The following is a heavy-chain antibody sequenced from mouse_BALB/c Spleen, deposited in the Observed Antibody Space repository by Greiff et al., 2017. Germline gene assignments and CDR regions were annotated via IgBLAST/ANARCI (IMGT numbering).Heavy chain of an antibody. CDR1: GYTFSSYW. CDR2: ILPGSGST. V-gene: IGHV1-9*01. CDR3: ARVITTTWFAY. D-gene: IGHD2-4*01. J-gene: IGHJ3*01. Sequence: QVQLQQSGAELMKPGASVKISCKATGYTFSSYWIEWVKQRPGHGLEWIGEILPGSGSTNYNEKFKGKATFTADTSSNTAYMQLSSLTYEDSAVYYCARVITTTWFAYWGQGTLVTVSA.